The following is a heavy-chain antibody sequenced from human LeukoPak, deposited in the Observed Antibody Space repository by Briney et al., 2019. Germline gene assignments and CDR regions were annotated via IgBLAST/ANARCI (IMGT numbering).Heavy chain of an antibody. J-gene: IGHJ4*02. V-gene: IGHV4-39*01. D-gene: IGHD6-13*01. CDR1: GDSISSRTYY. Sequence: SETLSLTCTVSGDSISSRTYYWGWIRQPPGKGLEWIGSIYYSGNTFYNPSLKTRVTISVDTSKNQFSLRLTSVTAADTAVYYCARPSIAPPSPFDYWGQGTLVTVSS. CDR3: ARPSIAPPSPFDY. CDR2: IYYSGNT.